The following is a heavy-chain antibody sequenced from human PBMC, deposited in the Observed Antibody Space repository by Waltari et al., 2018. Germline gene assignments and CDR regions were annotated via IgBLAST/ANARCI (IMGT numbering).Heavy chain of an antibody. D-gene: IGHD3-10*01. CDR3: AREGNSFGDWFDP. CDR2: IYYSGST. Sequence: QVQLQESGPGLVKPSETLSLTCTVSGGSISSYYWRWIRQPPGKGLEWIGYIYYSGSTNYNHSLKSRVTISVDTSKNQFSLKLSSVTAADTAVYYCAREGNSFGDWFDPWGQGTLVTVSS. V-gene: IGHV4-59*01. CDR1: GGSISSYY. J-gene: IGHJ5*02.